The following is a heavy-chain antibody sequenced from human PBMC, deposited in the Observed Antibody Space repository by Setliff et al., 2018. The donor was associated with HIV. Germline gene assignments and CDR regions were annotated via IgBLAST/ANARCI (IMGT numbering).Heavy chain of an antibody. CDR2: MSPINGNV. V-gene: IGHV1-8*02. Sequence: ASVKVSCKASGYTFTSYHINWVRQAAGQGLEWMGWMSPINGNVGYAPKFRGRVTMTRNTSISTAYMELRSLRLDDTAVYFCARGRTYDSSGYIGNWFDPWGQGTLVTVSS. D-gene: IGHD3-22*01. J-gene: IGHJ5*02. CDR3: ARGRTYDSSGYIGNWFDP. CDR1: GYTFTSYH.